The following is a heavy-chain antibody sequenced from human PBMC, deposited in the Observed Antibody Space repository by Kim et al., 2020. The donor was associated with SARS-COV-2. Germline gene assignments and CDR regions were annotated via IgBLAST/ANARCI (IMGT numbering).Heavy chain of an antibody. CDR3: AKDGAGSYFSWFDP. Sequence: ADSVKGRFTISRDNSKNPLYLQMNSLRAEDTAVYYCAKDGAGSYFSWFDPWGQGTLVTVSS. V-gene: IGHV3-30*02. D-gene: IGHD1-26*01. J-gene: IGHJ5*02.